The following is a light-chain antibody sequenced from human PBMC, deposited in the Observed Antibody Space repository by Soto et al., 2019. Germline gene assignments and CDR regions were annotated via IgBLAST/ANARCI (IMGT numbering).Light chain of an antibody. CDR2: DAS. CDR1: QDISNY. CDR3: QQYDNLPPYT. V-gene: IGKV1-33*01. J-gene: IGKJ2*01. Sequence: DIQMTQSPSSLSASVGDRVTITCQASQDISNYLNWYQQKPGKAPKLLIYDASNLETGVPSRFSGSGSGTDLTFSISSLQPEDIETDYCQQYDNLPPYTFGLGTKLEIK.